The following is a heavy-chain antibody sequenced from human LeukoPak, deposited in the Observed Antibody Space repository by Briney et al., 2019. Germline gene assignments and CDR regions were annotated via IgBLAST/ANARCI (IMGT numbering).Heavy chain of an antibody. V-gene: IGHV3-23*01. Sequence: GGSLRLSCAASGFTFSSYAMRGVRQAPGKGLEWVSAISGSGGSTYYADSVKGRFTIYRDNSKNTLYLQMNSLRAEDTAVYYCAKGNSGSYHYWGQGTLVTVSS. CDR3: AKGNSGSYHY. CDR2: ISGSGGST. D-gene: IGHD1-26*01. J-gene: IGHJ4*02. CDR1: GFTFSSYA.